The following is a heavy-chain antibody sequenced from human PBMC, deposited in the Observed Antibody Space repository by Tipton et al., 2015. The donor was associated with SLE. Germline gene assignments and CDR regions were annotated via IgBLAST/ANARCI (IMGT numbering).Heavy chain of an antibody. Sequence: TLSLTCTVSGGSIRNLYWRWIRQPPGKGLEWIAFISDTGRSDYSPSLRSRVTISIDTSKNQFSLKLRSVTTADTAVYYCARGGDSSLPFDYWGQGTLVAVSS. CDR3: ARGGDSSLPFDY. J-gene: IGHJ4*02. D-gene: IGHD3-16*01. CDR2: ISDTGRS. V-gene: IGHV4-59*11. CDR1: GGSIRNLY.